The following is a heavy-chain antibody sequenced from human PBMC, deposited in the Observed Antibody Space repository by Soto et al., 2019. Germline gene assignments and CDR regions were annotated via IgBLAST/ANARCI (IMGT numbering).Heavy chain of an antibody. J-gene: IGHJ4*02. CDR3: ARAGGTTVTGLWHFDS. D-gene: IGHD4-17*01. CDR1: GFTFNTYS. CDR2: IWYDGTQK. Sequence: PGGSLRLSCEAAGFTFNTYSMHWVRQPPGKGLEWLAAIWYDGTQKYYADSVKGRFIIYRDNSKKTLYLEMNSLRAEDTAVYYCARAGGTTVTGLWHFDSWGQGTLVTVSS. V-gene: IGHV3-33*01.